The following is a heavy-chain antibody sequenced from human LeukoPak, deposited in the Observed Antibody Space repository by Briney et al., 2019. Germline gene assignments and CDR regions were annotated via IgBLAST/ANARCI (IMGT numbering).Heavy chain of an antibody. CDR2: INSAGSST. CDR3: ARVSYGNDAFDI. CDR1: GFASSSYW. Sequence: GGSLRLSCAASGFASSSYWMHWVRQAPGKGLVWVSRINSAGSSTGYADSVKGRLTISRDNAKNTLYLQMNSLRAEDTAVYYCARVSYGNDAFDIWGQGTMVTVSS. D-gene: IGHD3-10*01. J-gene: IGHJ3*02. V-gene: IGHV3-74*01.